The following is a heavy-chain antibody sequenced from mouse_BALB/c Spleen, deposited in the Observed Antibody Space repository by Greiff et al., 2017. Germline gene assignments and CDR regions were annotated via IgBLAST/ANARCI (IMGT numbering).Heavy chain of an antibody. CDR2: INPSTGYT. CDR1: GYTFTSYW. Sequence: VQRVESGAELAKPGASVKMSCKASGYTFTSYWMHWVKQRPGQGLEWIGYINPSTGYTEYNQKFKDKATLTADKSSSTAYMQLSSLTSEDSAVYYCARSYYGFWYFDVWGAGTTVTVAS. V-gene: IGHV1-7*01. D-gene: IGHD1-2*01. CDR3: ARSYYGFWYFDV. J-gene: IGHJ1*01.